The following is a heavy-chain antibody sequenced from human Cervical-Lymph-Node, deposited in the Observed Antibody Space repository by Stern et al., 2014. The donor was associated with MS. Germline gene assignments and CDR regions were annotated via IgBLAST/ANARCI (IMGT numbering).Heavy chain of an antibody. J-gene: IGHJ4*02. CDR1: GFNFSHYA. CDR2: VSSEGNNK. V-gene: IGHV3-30-3*01. CDR3: ATQIWFDY. D-gene: IGHD3-16*01. Sequence: VQLVESGGGVVQPGRSLRLSCAVSGFNFSHYAMHWVRQAPGKGLECVAAVSSEGNNKYHADSVKGRFTISRDNSKNIVYLQMNSLRDDDTAVYYCATQIWFDYWGQGTLVTVSS.